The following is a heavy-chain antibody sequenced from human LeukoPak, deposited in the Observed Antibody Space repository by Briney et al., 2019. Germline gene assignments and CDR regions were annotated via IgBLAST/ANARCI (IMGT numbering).Heavy chain of an antibody. CDR3: ARAVPYCSSTSCYRKMFDY. J-gene: IGHJ4*02. CDR2: ISSSSSYI. V-gene: IGHV3-21*01. D-gene: IGHD2-2*02. CDR1: GFTFSSYS. Sequence: GGSLRLSCAASGFTFSSYSMNWVRQAPGKGLEWVSSISSSSSYIYYADSVKGRFTISRDNAKNSLYLQMNSLRAEDTAVYYCARAVPYCSSTSCYRKMFDYWGQGTLVTISS.